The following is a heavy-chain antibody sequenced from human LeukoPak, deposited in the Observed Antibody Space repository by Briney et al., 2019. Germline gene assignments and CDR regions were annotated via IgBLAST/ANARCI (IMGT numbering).Heavy chain of an antibody. D-gene: IGHD1-26*01. V-gene: IGHV3-30*18. Sequence: GGSLRLSCAASGFTFSSYGMHLVGQAPGKGLEWVAVISYDGSNKYYADSVKGRFTISRDNSKNTLYLQMNSLRAEDTAVYYCAKGSGSYAEGYFDYWGQGTLVTVSS. J-gene: IGHJ4*02. CDR3: AKGSGSYAEGYFDY. CDR1: GFTFSSYG. CDR2: ISYDGSNK.